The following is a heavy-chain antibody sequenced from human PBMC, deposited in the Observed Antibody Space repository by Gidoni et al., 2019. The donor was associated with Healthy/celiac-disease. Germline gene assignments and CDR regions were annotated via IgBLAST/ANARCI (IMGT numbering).Heavy chain of an antibody. CDR3: ARDHPQDSSGSRTNWFDP. D-gene: IGHD3-22*01. J-gene: IGHJ5*02. CDR2: IYYSGST. V-gene: IGHV4-30-4*01. Sequence: QVQLQESGPGLVKPSQTLSLTCTVSGGSISSGDYYWSWLRQPPGKGLEWIGYIYYSGSTYYNPSLKSRVTISVDTSKNQFSLKLSSVTAADTAVYYCARDHPQDSSGSRTNWFDPWGQGTLVTVSS. CDR1: GGSISSGDYY.